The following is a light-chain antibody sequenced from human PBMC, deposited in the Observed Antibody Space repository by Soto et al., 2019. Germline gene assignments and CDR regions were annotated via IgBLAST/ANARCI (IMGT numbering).Light chain of an antibody. J-gene: IGLJ1*01. CDR3: AAWDDSLNAYV. V-gene: IGLV1-44*01. Sequence: QSVLTQPPSASGTPGRRVPFSCSGTSSKIGGNSLNGNWYQHLPGTAPKPLMYSINQRPSGVPDRFSGSKSGTSASLAISGLQSEDEADYYCAAWDDSLNAYVFGTGTKLTVL. CDR2: SIN. CDR1: SSKIGGNS.